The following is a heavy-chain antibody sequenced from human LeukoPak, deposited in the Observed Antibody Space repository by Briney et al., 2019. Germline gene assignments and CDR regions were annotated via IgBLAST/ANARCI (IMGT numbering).Heavy chain of an antibody. CDR1: GLTFRTYA. D-gene: IGHD3-10*02. CDR2: ISDSGGYT. Sequence: QAGGSLRLSCAASGLTFRTYAMSWVRQAPGKGLEWVSSISDSGGYTFYADSVKGRFTISRDNAKNSLYLQMNSLRAEDTAVYYCAELGITMIGGVWGKGTTVTISS. CDR3: AELGITMIGGV. V-gene: IGHV3-23*01. J-gene: IGHJ6*04.